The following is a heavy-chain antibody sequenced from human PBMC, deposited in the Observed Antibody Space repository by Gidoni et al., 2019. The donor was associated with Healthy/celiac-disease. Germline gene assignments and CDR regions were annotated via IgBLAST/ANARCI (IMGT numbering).Heavy chain of an antibody. CDR3: ARDPEYDSSGYYYGDDAFDI. D-gene: IGHD3-22*01. CDR2: ISAYNGNT. CDR1: GYTFTSSG. J-gene: IGHJ3*02. Sequence: QVQLVPSGAEVKKPGASVKVSCKASGYTFTSSGISWVRQAPGQGLEWMGWISAYNGNTNDAQKLKGRVTMTTDTSTSTAYMELRSLRSDDTAVYYCARDPEYDSSGYYYGDDAFDIWGQGTMVTVSS. V-gene: IGHV1-18*01.